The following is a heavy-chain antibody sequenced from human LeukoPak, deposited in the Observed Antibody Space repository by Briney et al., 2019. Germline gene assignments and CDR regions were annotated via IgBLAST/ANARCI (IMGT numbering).Heavy chain of an antibody. J-gene: IGHJ3*02. D-gene: IGHD3-9*01. CDR2: ISWNSGSI. CDR3: AKGIPYYDILTGYYSAFDI. Sequence: GRSLRLSCAASGFTFDDYAMHWVRQAPGKGLEWVSGISWNSGSIGYADSVKGRFTISRDNAKNSLCLQMNSLRAEDTALYYCAKGIPYYDILTGYYSAFDIWGQGTMVTVSS. V-gene: IGHV3-9*01. CDR1: GFTFDDYA.